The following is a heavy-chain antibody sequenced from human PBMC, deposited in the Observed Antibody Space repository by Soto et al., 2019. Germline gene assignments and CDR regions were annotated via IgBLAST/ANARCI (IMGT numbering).Heavy chain of an antibody. D-gene: IGHD6-13*01. V-gene: IGHV3-7*01. Sequence: GGSLRLSCAASGFTFSSYWLSWVRQAPGKGREWVANIKQDGSEKYYVDSVKGRFTISRDNAKNSLYLQMNSLRAEDTAVYYCARGSPGYSSSWYYYMDVWGKGTTVTVSS. CDR1: GFTFSSYW. J-gene: IGHJ6*03. CDR3: ARGSPGYSSSWYYYMDV. CDR2: IKQDGSEK.